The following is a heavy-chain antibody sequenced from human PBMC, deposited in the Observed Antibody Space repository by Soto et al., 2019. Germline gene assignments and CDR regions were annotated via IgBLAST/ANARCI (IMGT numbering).Heavy chain of an antibody. D-gene: IGHD3-3*01. CDR3: ARQGYDFWSGYLPV. CDR1: GDSVSSNSSA. J-gene: IGHJ6*02. Sequence: SQTLSLTCAISGDSVSSNSSAWNWIRQSPSRGLEWLGRTYYRSKWYNDYAVSVKSRITINPDTSKNQFSLQLNSVTPEDTAVYYCARQGYDFWSGYLPVWGQGTTVTVSS. V-gene: IGHV6-1*01. CDR2: TYYRSKWYN.